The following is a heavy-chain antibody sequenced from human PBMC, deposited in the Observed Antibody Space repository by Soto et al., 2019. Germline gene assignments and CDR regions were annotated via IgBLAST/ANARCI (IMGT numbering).Heavy chain of an antibody. Sequence: GGSLRLSCAASGFTFSSYGIHWVRQAPGKGLEWVAAISYDGSNKYYADSVKGRFTISRDNSKNTLYLQMNSLRAEDTAVYYCAKDLTHYGSGYYGMDVWGQGTTVTVSS. J-gene: IGHJ6*02. V-gene: IGHV3-30*18. CDR1: GFTFSSYG. D-gene: IGHD3-10*01. CDR3: AKDLTHYGSGYYGMDV. CDR2: ISYDGSNK.